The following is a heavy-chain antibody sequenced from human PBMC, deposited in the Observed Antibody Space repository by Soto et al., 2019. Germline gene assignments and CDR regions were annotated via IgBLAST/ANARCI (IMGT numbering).Heavy chain of an antibody. J-gene: IGHJ4*02. V-gene: IGHV3-30*18. Sequence: ESVGGVVQPGRSLRLSCAASGFTFSSYGIHWVRQAPGKGLEWVALISYDGSNKYYADSVKGRFTISRDNSKNTLYLQMNSLRAEDTAMYYCAKDAPYYDDSSGYYGPFDYWGQGTLVTVSS. D-gene: IGHD3-22*01. CDR2: ISYDGSNK. CDR3: AKDAPYYDDSSGYYGPFDY. CDR1: GFTFSSYG.